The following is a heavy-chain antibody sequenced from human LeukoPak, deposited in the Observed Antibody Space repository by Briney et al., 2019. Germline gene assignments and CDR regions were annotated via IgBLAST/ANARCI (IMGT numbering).Heavy chain of an antibody. V-gene: IGHV4-34*01. CDR1: GGSFSGYY. CDR3: ARGIRVVTGYDS. J-gene: IGHJ5*02. D-gene: IGHD3-3*01. Sequence: SETLSLTCAVYGGSFSGYYWSWIRQPPGKGLEWIGEINHSGSTNYNPSLKSRVTISVDTSKNQFSLKLSSVTAADTAVYYCARGIRVVTGYDSWGQGTLVTVSS. CDR2: INHSGST.